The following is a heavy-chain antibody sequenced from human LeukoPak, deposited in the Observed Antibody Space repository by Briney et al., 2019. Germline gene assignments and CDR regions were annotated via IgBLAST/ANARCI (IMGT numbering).Heavy chain of an antibody. CDR2: IKQDGSEK. CDR3: ARDRLVSNFLGYYYYGMDV. CDR1: GFTFSSYW. Sequence: PGTSLRLSCAASGFTFSSYWMSWVRQAPGKGLEWVANIKQDGSEKYYVDSVKGRFTISRDNAKNSMYLQMNSLRAEDTAVYYCARDRLVSNFLGYYYYGMDVWGQGTTVTVSS. D-gene: IGHD4-11*01. V-gene: IGHV3-7*01. J-gene: IGHJ6*02.